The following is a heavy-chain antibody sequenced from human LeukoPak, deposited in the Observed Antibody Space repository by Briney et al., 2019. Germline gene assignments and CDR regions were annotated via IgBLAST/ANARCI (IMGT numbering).Heavy chain of an antibody. CDR1: GGSFSGYY. J-gene: IGHJ4*02. Sequence: SETLPLTCAVYGGSFSGYYWSWIRQPPGKGLEWIGEINHSGSTNYNPSLKSRVTISVDTSKNQFSLKLSSVTAADTAVYYCARGSSSGRDYWGQGTLVTVSS. V-gene: IGHV4-34*01. CDR2: INHSGST. CDR3: ARGSSSGRDY. D-gene: IGHD6-19*01.